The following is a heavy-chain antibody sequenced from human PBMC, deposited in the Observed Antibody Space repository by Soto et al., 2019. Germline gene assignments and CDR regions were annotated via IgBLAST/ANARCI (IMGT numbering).Heavy chain of an antibody. CDR1: VFTFTSNS. V-gene: IGHV3-48*02. J-gene: IGHJ4*02. CDR3: ARGRVGTAYFDY. D-gene: IGHD1-26*01. Sequence: GGSLRLSCAASVFTFTSNSMNWVRQVPGKGLEWISYITSSSSTIYYADSVKGRFTISRDNAKNSLYLQMNSLRDEDTAVYYCARGRVGTAYFDYWGQGTLVTVS. CDR2: ITSSSSTI.